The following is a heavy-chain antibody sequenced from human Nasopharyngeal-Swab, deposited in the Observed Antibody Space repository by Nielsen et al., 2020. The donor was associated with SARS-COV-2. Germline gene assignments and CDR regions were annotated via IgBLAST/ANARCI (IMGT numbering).Heavy chain of an antibody. V-gene: IGHV3-73*01. CDR2: IGDKDHNYAT. CDR3: TTDFYFDY. CDR1: GFLFRASA. Sequence: GESLKISCAASGFLFRASAIPWFRHASGKGLAWFGRIGDKDHNYATTYGASVQGRFTISRDDSKNTAFLQMDSLKTEDTALYYCTTDFYFDYWGQGTLVTVSS. J-gene: IGHJ4*02.